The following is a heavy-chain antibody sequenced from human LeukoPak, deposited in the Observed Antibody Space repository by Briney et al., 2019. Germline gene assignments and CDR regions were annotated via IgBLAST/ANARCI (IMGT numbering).Heavy chain of an antibody. CDR1: GFTFNKAW. D-gene: IGHD4-17*01. CDR2: IKSKTDGGTT. CDR3: TTAVTTFIWFFDY. Sequence: GGSLRLSCAASGFTFNKAWMTWVRQAPGKGLEWVGRIKSKTDGGTTDYAAPVNGRFTISRDDSKNTLYLQMNSLKTEDTAVYYCTTAVTTFIWFFDYWSQGTLVTVSS. V-gene: IGHV3-15*01. J-gene: IGHJ4*02.